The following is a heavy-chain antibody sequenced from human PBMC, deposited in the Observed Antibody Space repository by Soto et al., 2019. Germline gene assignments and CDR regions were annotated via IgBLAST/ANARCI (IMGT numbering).Heavy chain of an antibody. CDR2: ISGSGGST. CDR1: GFTFSSYA. Sequence: GGSLRLSXAASGFTFSSYAMSWVRQAPGKGLEWVSAISGSGGSTYYADSVKGRFTISRDNSKNTLYLQMNSLRAEDTAVYYCAKDRVLSSIAARGPRYYFDYWGQGTLVTVSS. D-gene: IGHD6-6*01. CDR3: AKDRVLSSIAARGPRYYFDY. J-gene: IGHJ4*02. V-gene: IGHV3-23*01.